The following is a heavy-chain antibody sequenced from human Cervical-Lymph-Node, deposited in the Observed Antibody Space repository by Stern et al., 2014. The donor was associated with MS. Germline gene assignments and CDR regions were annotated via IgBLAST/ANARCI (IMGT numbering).Heavy chain of an antibody. CDR1: GGTFSTDK. V-gene: IGHV1-69*01. CDR3: ARLGSGYDSSDLDF. J-gene: IGHJ4*02. CDR2: IIPVFCTA. Sequence: VQLLESGSEAKKPGSSAKVSCKVSGGTFSTDKISWVRQAPGQGLEWMGAIIPVFCTADYAQRCQDRVTIIADESTSEVHMELSSLRAADTCVYYCARLGSGYDSSDLDFWGQGTLVTVSS. D-gene: IGHD5-12*01.